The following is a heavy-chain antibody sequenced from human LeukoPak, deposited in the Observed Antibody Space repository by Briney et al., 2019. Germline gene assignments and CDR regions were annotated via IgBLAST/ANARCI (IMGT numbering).Heavy chain of an antibody. Sequence: SVKVSCKASGGTFSSYAISWVRQAPGQGLEWMGRIIPILGIANYAQKFQGRVTITADKSTSTAYMELSSLRSEDTAVYYCARVVGYCSSTSCYTGGYYYYYGMDVWGQGTTVTVSS. CDR1: GGTFSSYA. V-gene: IGHV1-69*04. J-gene: IGHJ6*02. CDR2: IIPILGIA. CDR3: ARVVGYCSSTSCYTGGYYYYYGMDV. D-gene: IGHD2-2*02.